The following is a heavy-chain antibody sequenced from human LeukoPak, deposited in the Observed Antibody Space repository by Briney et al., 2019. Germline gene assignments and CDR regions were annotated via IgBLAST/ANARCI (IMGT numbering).Heavy chain of an antibody. J-gene: IGHJ4*02. V-gene: IGHV3-23*01. CDR1: GITLSNYG. D-gene: IGHD3-22*01. Sequence: GGSLRLSCAVSGITLSNYGMSWVRQAPGKGLEWVAGISDSGGRTNYADSVKGRFTISRDNPKNTLYLQMNSLRVEDAAVYFCAKRGVVIRVILVGFHKEAYYFDSWGQGALVTVSS. CDR2: ISDSGGRT. CDR3: AKRGVVIRVILVGFHKEAYYFDS.